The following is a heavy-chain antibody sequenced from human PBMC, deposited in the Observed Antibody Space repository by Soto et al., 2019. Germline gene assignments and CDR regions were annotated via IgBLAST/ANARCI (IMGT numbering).Heavy chain of an antibody. CDR2: ISAYNGNT. CDR3: ARDDRRYDSSGYVTFDP. Sequence: GASVKVSCKASGYTFTSYGISWVRQAPGQGLEWMGWISAYNGNTNYAQKLQGRVTMTTDTSTSTAYMELRSLRSDDTAVYYCARDDRRYDSSGYVTFDPWGQGTLVTVSS. D-gene: IGHD3-22*01. J-gene: IGHJ5*02. CDR1: GYTFTSYG. V-gene: IGHV1-18*01.